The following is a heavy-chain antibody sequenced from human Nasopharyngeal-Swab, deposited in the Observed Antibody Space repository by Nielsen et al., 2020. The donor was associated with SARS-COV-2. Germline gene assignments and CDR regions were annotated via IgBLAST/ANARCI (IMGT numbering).Heavy chain of an antibody. D-gene: IGHD3-10*01. CDR2: IYTSGST. Sequence: SQTLSLTCTVSGGSISSYYCSWIRQPAGKGLEWIGRIYTSGSTNYNPSLKSRVTMSVDTSKNQFSLKLSSVTAADTAVYDCARDRRWFGESDDAFDIWGQGTMVTVSS. CDR1: GGSISSYY. CDR3: ARDRRWFGESDDAFDI. V-gene: IGHV4-4*07. J-gene: IGHJ3*02.